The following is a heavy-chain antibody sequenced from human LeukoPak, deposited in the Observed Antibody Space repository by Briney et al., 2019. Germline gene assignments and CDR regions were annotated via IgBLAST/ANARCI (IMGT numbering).Heavy chain of an antibody. CDR1: GFTFSGSA. V-gene: IGHV3-73*01. J-gene: IGHJ4*02. D-gene: IGHD4-17*01. CDR2: IRSKANSYAT. Sequence: GGSLRLSCAASGFTFSGSAMHWVRQASGKGLEWVGRIRSKANSYATAYAASVKGRFTISRDDSKNTAYLQMNSLRAEDTAVYYCARDPNDYGDFVPNFAYYWGQGTLVTVSS. CDR3: ARDPNDYGDFVPNFAYY.